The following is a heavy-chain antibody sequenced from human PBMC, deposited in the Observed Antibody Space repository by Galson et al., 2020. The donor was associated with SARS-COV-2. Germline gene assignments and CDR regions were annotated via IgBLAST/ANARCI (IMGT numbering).Heavy chain of an antibody. CDR2: ISYDGSNK. J-gene: IGHJ4*02. Sequence: GGSLRLSCAASGFTFSSYAMHWVRQAPGKGLEWVAVISYDGSNKHYADSVKGRFTISRDNSKNTLYVQVNSLRAEDTAVYYCAKPVNALEFGELSAYYHYWGQGTLVSVSS. CDR3: AKPVNALEFGELSAYYHY. D-gene: IGHD3-10*01. CDR1: GFTFSSYA. V-gene: IGHV3-30*18.